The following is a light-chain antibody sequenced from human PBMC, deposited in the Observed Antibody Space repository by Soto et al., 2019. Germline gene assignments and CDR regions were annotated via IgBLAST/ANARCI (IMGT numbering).Light chain of an antibody. Sequence: IHMTHSPSSLSASLGDIVTITFQASQDISNYLNWYQQKPGKAPKLLIYDASNLETGVPSRFSGSGSGTDFTFTISSLQPEDIATYYCQQYDNLPTFGGGTKVDIK. CDR3: QQYDNLPT. V-gene: IGKV1-33*01. CDR1: QDISNY. J-gene: IGKJ4*01. CDR2: DAS.